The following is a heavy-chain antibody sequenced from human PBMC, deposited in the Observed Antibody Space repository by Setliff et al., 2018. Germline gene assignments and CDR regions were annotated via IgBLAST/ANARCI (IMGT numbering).Heavy chain of an antibody. CDR3: ARDGDYYGSGNRFDP. J-gene: IGHJ5*02. D-gene: IGHD3-10*01. V-gene: IGHV4-59*11. Sequence: SETLSLTCTVSGGSISSHYWSWIRQPPGKGLEWIGSIYYSGSTNYNPSLKSRVTISVDTSKNQFSLTLTSVTAVDTAVYYCARDGDYYGSGNRFDPWGQGTLVTVSS. CDR2: IYYSGST. CDR1: GGSISSHY.